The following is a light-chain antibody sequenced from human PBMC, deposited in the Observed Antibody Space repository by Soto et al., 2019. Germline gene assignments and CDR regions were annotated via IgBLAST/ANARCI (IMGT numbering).Light chain of an antibody. CDR1: QSISDW. Sequence: DIQMTQSPSTLSASVGDRVTITCRANQSISDWLAWYQQKPGKAPNHLIYDASNLESGVPSRLSGSGSGTEFTLTISSLQPDDFATYYCQQYNSSPLTFGGGTKMEIK. CDR3: QQYNSSPLT. V-gene: IGKV1-5*01. CDR2: DAS. J-gene: IGKJ4*01.